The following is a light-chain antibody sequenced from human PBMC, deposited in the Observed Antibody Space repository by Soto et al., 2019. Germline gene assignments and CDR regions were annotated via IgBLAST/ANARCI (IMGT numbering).Light chain of an antibody. J-gene: IGLJ1*01. V-gene: IGLV2-11*01. CDR3: CSYAGSYTYV. CDR1: SGDVGDYNF. CDR2: DVS. Sequence: QSALTQPRSVSGSPGQSVTISCTGTSGDVGDYNFVSWYQQHPGKAPKLVIYDVSKRPSGVPDRFSGSKSGNTASLTISGLQADDEADYYCCSYAGSYTYVFGTGTKLTVL.